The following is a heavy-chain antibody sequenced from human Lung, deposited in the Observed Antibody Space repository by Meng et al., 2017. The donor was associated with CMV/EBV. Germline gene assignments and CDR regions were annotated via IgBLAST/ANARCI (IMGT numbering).Heavy chain of an antibody. J-gene: IGHJ4*02. CDR1: GFTFSDYY. CDR2: IYYSGST. D-gene: IGHD6-19*01. Sequence: GSLRLXCAASGFTFSDYYMSWVRPAPGKGLEWIGSIYYSGSTYYNPSLKIRFTISVDTSKNQFSLKLSSVTAADTAGYYCARSHSSGWPFDYWGQGALVTVSS. V-gene: IGHV4-38-2*01. CDR3: ARSHSSGWPFDY.